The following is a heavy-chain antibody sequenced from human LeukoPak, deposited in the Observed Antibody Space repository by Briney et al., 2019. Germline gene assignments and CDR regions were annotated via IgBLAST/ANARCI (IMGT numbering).Heavy chain of an antibody. V-gene: IGHV4-39*07. J-gene: IGHJ6*02. CDR3: AHDSSGYYGGYYYYGMDV. CDR2: IYDTENT. D-gene: IGHD3-22*01. Sequence: SETLSLTCSISGDSLSSSGNYWGWIRQPPGKGLEWIANIYDTENTYYNPSLKSRVTISLDTAKNQVSLKLNSVTAADTAVYYCAHDSSGYYGGYYYYGMDVWGQGTTVTVSS. CDR1: GDSLSSSGNY.